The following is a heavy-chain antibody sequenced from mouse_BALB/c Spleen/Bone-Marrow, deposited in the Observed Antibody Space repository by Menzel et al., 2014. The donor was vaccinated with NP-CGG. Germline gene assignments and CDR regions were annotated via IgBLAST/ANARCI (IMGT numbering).Heavy chain of an antibody. CDR2: IRNKAYGYTT. J-gene: IGHJ2*01. CDR1: GFTFIDYY. V-gene: IGHV7-3*02. D-gene: IGHD4-1*01. Sequence: EVKLQESGGGLVQPGGSLRLSCVTSGFTFIDYYMNWVRQPPGKALEWVGFIRNKAYGYTTEYSASVKGRFTISRDNSQSILYLQMNTLRAEDSATYYCTRDMGGILFDYWGQGTTLTVSS. CDR3: TRDMGGILFDY.